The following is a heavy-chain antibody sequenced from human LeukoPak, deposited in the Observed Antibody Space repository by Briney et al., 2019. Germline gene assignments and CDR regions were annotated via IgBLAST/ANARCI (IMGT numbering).Heavy chain of an antibody. V-gene: IGHV1-69*05. CDR1: GGTFSSYA. D-gene: IGHD6-6*01. CDR3: ARARWYSSSYWFDP. CDR2: IIPIFGTA. Sequence: AASVKVSCKASGGTFSSYAISWVRPAPGQGLEWMGGIIPIFGTANYAQKFQGRVTITTDESTSTAYMEMSSLRSEDTAVYYCARARWYSSSYWFDPWGQGTLVTVSS. J-gene: IGHJ5*02.